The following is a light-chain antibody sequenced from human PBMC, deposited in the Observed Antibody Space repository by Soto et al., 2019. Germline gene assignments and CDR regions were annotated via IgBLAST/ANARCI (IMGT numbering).Light chain of an antibody. J-gene: IGLJ1*01. CDR2: DVT. V-gene: IGLV2-11*01. CDR3: CSYAGSNTLYV. CDR1: SSDIGDYDY. Sequence: QSALTQPRSVSGSPGQSVTISCTGSSSDIGDYDYVSWYQQRPGEAPKLKISDVTKRPSGVPARFSGSKSGNTASLTISGLHAEDEADYYCCSYAGSNTLYVFGAGTKLTVL.